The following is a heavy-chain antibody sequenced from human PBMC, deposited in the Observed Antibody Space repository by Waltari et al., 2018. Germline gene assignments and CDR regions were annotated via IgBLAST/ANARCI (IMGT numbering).Heavy chain of an antibody. D-gene: IGHD6-19*01. J-gene: IGHJ4*02. CDR3: ARGMAPESQCPRMFDY. CDR2: INAGNGNT. V-gene: IGHV1-3*03. CDR1: GYTFTSYA. Sequence: QVQLVQSGAEVKKPGASVKVSCKASGYTFTSYAMHWVRQAPGQRLEWMGWINAGNGNTKYSQEFQGRVTITRDSSASTAYMELSSLRTEDMAVYYCARGMAPESQCPRMFDYWGQVTLVTVSS.